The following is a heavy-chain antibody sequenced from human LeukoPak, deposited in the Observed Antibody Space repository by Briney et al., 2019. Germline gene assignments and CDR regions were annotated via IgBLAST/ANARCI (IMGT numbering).Heavy chain of an antibody. J-gene: IGHJ4*02. CDR2: INPSGGST. V-gene: IGHV1-46*01. CDR1: GYTFTSYY. CDR3: ALGVATTPFDY. Sequence: VASVKVSCKASGYTFTSYYMHWVRQAPGQGLEWMGIINPSGGSTSYAQKFQGRVTMARDTSTSTVYMELSSLRSEDTAVYYCALGVATTPFDYWGQGTLVTVSS. D-gene: IGHD5-12*01.